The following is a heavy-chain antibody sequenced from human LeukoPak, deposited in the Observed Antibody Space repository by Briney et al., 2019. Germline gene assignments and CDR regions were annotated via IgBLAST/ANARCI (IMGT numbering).Heavy chain of an antibody. D-gene: IGHD6-13*01. CDR2: ISSSSSYI. V-gene: IGHV3-21*01. CDR3: XXXXXRVXAAGEWFDWFDP. Sequence: GGSLRLSCAASGFTFSSYSMNWVRQAPGKGLEWVSSISSSSSYIYYADSVKGRFTISRDNAKNSLYLQMNSLRAEDTAVYYCXXXXXRVXAAGEWFDWFDPWGQGTLVTVSS. J-gene: IGHJ5*02. CDR1: GFTFSSYS.